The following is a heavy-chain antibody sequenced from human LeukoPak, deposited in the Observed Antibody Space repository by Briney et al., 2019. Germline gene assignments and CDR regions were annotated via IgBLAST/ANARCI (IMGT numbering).Heavy chain of an antibody. V-gene: IGHV1-18*01. Sequence: APSVKVSCKASGYSARKYGLTWVRHVAGQGLEWMGWIRGDNRDTDSAEKFQGRLTMTTDTSTSTAYMDLRSLRSDDTGIYYCARLIRAAALIDYWGQGTLVTVSS. D-gene: IGHD6-13*01. CDR2: IRGDNRDT. CDR1: GYSARKYG. J-gene: IGHJ4*02. CDR3: ARLIRAAALIDY.